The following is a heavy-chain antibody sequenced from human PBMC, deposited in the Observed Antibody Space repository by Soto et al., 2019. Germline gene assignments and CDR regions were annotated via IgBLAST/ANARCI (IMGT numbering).Heavy chain of an antibody. CDR1: GGSISSGGYS. Sequence: PSETLSLTCAVSGGSISSGGYSWSWIRQPPGKGLEWIGYIYHSGSTYYNPSLKSRVTISVDRSKNQFSLKLSSVTAAVTAVYYCARGNTMVRGVRTWWFDPWGQGTLVTVSS. D-gene: IGHD3-10*01. CDR3: ARGNTMVRGVRTWWFDP. J-gene: IGHJ5*02. V-gene: IGHV4-30-2*01. CDR2: IYHSGST.